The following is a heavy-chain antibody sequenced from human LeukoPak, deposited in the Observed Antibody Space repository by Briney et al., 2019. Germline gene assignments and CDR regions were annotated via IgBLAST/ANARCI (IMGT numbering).Heavy chain of an antibody. J-gene: IGHJ1*01. CDR1: GGSISSGGYY. V-gene: IGHV4-31*03. D-gene: IGHD4-23*01. CDR3: ARGTYGGNSEYFQH. CDR2: IYYSGST. Sequence: SQTLSLTCTVSGGSISSGGYYWSWIRQHPGKGLEWIAYIYYSGSTYYNPSLKSRVTISVDTSKNQFSLKLSSVTAADTAVYYCARGTYGGNSEYFQHWGQGTLVTVSS.